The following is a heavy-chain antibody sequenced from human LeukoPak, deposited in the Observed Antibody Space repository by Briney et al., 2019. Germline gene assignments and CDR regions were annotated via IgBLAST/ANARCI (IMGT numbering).Heavy chain of an antibody. CDR3: ARELIAAPVLGAFDI. D-gene: IGHD6-6*01. CDR2: IYYSGST. CDR1: GGSISNRGYY. V-gene: IGHV4-39*07. J-gene: IGHJ3*02. Sequence: SETLSLTCTVSGGSISNRGYYWGWFRQPPGKGLEWIGSIYYSGSTYYNPSLKSRVTISLDASKKQISLNLSSVTAADTPVYYCARELIAAPVLGAFDIWGPGTMVTVSS.